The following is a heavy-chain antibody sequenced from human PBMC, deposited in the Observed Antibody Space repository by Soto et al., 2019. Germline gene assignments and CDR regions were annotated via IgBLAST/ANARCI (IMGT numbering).Heavy chain of an antibody. CDR3: ARDIRYHDSSGYALDY. Sequence: SETLSLTCTVSGGSISSGGYYWSWIHQHPGKGLEWIGYIYYSASTYYNPSLRSRVTISVDTSKNQFSLKLSSVTAADTAVYYCARDIRYHDSSGYALDYWGQGTLVTVSS. J-gene: IGHJ4*02. V-gene: IGHV4-31*03. CDR1: GGSISSGGYY. CDR2: IYYSAST. D-gene: IGHD3-22*01.